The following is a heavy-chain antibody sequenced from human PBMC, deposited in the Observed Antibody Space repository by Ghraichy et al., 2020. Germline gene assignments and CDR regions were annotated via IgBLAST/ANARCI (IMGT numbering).Heavy chain of an antibody. CDR2: IRYDGSNK. V-gene: IGHV3-30*02. D-gene: IGHD3-3*01. J-gene: IGHJ4*02. CDR1: GFTFSSYG. CDR3: AKDDDFWSGYYLDY. Sequence: GSLRLSCAASGFTFSSYGMHWVRQAPGKGLEWVAFIRYDGSNKYYADYVKVRFTISRDNSKNTLYLQMNSLRAEDTAVYYCAKDDDFWSGYYLDYWGQGTLVTVSS.